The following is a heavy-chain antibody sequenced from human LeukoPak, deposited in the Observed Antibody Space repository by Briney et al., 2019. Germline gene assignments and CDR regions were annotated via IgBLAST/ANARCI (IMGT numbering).Heavy chain of an antibody. D-gene: IGHD3-3*01. CDR2: LSRSGRAL. V-gene: IGHV3-48*03. CDR3: ARSARLLKGVVEVTGLDD. CDR1: GFTFRSYE. J-gene: IGHJ4*02. Sequence: GGTLSLSCEDSGFTFRSYEMNWVRQSPRKGREGSTYLSRSGRALSYTDSVKGRCSIARDNAKNSVYLEMNSLRADDTAVYYCARSARLLKGVVEVTGLDDWGQGTLVTVSS.